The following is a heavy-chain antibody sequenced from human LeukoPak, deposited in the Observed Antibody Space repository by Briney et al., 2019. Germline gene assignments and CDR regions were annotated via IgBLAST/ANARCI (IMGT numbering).Heavy chain of an antibody. CDR3: ARALAAAAPYGMDV. V-gene: IGHV3-23*01. D-gene: IGHD6-13*01. CDR1: GFTFSSYA. J-gene: IGHJ6*02. Sequence: GGSLRLSCAASGFTFSSYAMSWVRQAPGKGLEWVSAISGSGGSTYYADSVKGRFTISRNKSKNTLYLRMNSLRAEDTAVYYCARALAAAAPYGMDVWGQGTTVTVSS. CDR2: ISGSGGST.